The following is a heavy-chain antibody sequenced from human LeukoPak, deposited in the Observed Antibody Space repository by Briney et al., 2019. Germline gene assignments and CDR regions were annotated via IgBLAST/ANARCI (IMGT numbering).Heavy chain of an antibody. CDR2: IYYSGST. CDR3: ARSPPTTVTKFDY. V-gene: IGHV4-61*08. Sequence: PSETLSLTCTVSGGSISSGGYYWSWIRQHPGKGLEWIGYIYYSGSTYYNPSLKSRVTISVDTSKNQFSLKLSSVTAADTAVYYCARSPPTTVTKFDYWGQGTLVTVSS. J-gene: IGHJ4*02. CDR1: GGSISSGGYY. D-gene: IGHD4-17*01.